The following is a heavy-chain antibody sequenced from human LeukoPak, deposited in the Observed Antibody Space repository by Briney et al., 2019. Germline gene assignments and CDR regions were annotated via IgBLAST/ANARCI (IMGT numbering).Heavy chain of an antibody. CDR1: GFTFSSYS. CDR2: ISSSSGYI. CDR3: AREIVTSTSFDS. J-gene: IGHJ4*02. V-gene: IGHV3-21*01. Sequence: PGGSLRLSCAASGFTFSSYSMNWVRQAPGKGLEWVSSISSSSGYICYADSVKGRFTISRDNAKKSLYLQMNSLRAEDTAVCYCAREIVTSTSFDSWGQGTLVTVSS. D-gene: IGHD5-12*01.